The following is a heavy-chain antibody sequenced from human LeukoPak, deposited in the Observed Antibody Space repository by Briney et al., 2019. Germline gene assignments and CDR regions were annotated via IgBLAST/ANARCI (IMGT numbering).Heavy chain of an antibody. J-gene: IGHJ4*02. CDR2: IKEDGSEK. D-gene: IGHD1-1*01. CDR1: GFTFSNYW. V-gene: IGHV3-7*01. Sequence: GGSLRLSCAASGFTFSNYWMCWVRQAPGKGLEWVANIKEDGSEKYYVDSVKGRFTISRDNAKNSLYLQMDTLRVDDTAVYYCAIWTSGNYWGQGTLVTVSS. CDR3: AIWTSGNY.